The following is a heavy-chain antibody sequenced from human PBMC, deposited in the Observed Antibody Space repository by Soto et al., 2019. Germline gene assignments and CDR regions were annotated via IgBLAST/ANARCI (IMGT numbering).Heavy chain of an antibody. Sequence: QVQLKESGPGLVKSSGTLSLTCAVSNGSISSSTWWSWVRQPPGKGLVWIGEIYQTGSTNYNPSLKSRVTISIDKANNRFSLRLTSMTAADTAVYYCARETFLAGTLFDYWGPGTLVIVAS. CDR1: NGSISSSTW. CDR3: ARETFLAGTLFDY. CDR2: IYQTGST. J-gene: IGHJ4*02. V-gene: IGHV4-4*02. D-gene: IGHD6-19*01.